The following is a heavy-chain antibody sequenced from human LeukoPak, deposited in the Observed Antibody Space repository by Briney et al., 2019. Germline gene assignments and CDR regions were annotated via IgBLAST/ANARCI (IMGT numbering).Heavy chain of an antibody. CDR2: INPNRGGT. CDR3: ARDRSAGTVTTSY. V-gene: IGHV1-2*02. CDR1: GYTFTGYH. Sequence: AASVKVSCKTSGYTFTGYHMHWVRQAPGQGLEWLGWINPNRGGTKYAQKFQGRVTMTRDTSISTAYMELSRLRSDDTAVYYCARDRSAGTVTTSYWGQGTLVTVSS. D-gene: IGHD4-17*01. J-gene: IGHJ4*02.